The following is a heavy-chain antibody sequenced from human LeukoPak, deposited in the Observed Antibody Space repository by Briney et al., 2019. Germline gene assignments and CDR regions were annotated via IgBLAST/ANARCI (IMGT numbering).Heavy chain of an antibody. CDR1: GYTFTTYY. J-gene: IGHJ4*02. Sequence: GASVKVSCKASGYTFTTYYFHWVPQAPGQGLEWMGIINPSGGSTSYAQKFQDRVTMTRDTSTSTLYMELTSLGSEETAVCKCARDVSGGNCLFDYSGQGDLVTVSS. CDR2: INPSGGST. D-gene: IGHD2-15*01. V-gene: IGHV1-46*01. CDR3: ARDVSGGNCLFDY.